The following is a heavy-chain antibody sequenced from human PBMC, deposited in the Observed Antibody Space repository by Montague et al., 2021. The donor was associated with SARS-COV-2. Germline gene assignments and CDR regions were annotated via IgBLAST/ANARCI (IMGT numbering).Heavy chain of an antibody. CDR2: ISYGGSKK. D-gene: IGHD2-8*01. CDR1: GFTFNNHG. V-gene: IGHV3-30*19. CDR3: AKSSIVFMLYVVRDHFDH. Sequence: SLRLSCAASGFTFNNHGMHWVRQAPGKGLEWVALISYGGSKKFYADSVKGRFTISRDSSKNTVYLQMSSLRAEDTAVYYCAKSSIVFMLYVVRDHFDHWGQGTQVTVSS. J-gene: IGHJ4*02.